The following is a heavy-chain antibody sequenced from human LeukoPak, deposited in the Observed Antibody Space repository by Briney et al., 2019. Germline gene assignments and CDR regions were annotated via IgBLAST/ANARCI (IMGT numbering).Heavy chain of an antibody. J-gene: IGHJ4*02. CDR3: AKEYRSHFDY. V-gene: IGHV3-21*01. Sequence: GESLRLSCAASGITFSSYSMNWVRQAPGKGLEWVSSITSSGDYGFYAGSVKGRFTISRDNSKNTLYLQMNSLRAEDTAVYYCAKEYRSHFDYWGQGTLVTVSS. D-gene: IGHD6-13*01. CDR1: GITFSSYS. CDR2: ITSSGDYG.